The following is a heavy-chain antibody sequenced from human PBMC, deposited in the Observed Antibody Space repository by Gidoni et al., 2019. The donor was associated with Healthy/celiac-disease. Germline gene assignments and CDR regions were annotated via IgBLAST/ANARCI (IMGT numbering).Heavy chain of an antibody. CDR1: GFTFSSYA. Sequence: EVQLLESGGGLVQPGGSLRLSCAASGFTFSSYAMRWVRQAPGKGLEGVSAISGGGGSTYYADSVKGRFTISRDNSKNTLYLQMNSLRAEDTAVYYCAKEFDYYDSSGYYLGPHTPIDYWGQGTLVTVSS. J-gene: IGHJ4*02. CDR3: AKEFDYYDSSGYYLGPHTPIDY. D-gene: IGHD3-22*01. CDR2: ISGGGGST. V-gene: IGHV3-23*01.